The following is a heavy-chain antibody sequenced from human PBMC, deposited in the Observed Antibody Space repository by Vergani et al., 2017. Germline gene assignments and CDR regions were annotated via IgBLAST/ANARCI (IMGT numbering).Heavy chain of an antibody. Sequence: EEELEEAGGGLVKPGGSLRLSCTASGFTFQAFAFHWVRHDSGRGLGWVSGIDRNYGVKNGNSFEGRLSISRDNAKKSVFLQMNNLRHEDTALYYCVKDNDYDADGPFDLWGRGTLVTVSS. V-gene: IGHV3-9*01. D-gene: IGHD3-16*01. CDR3: VKDNDYDADGPFDL. CDR1: GFTFQAFA. J-gene: IGHJ2*01. CDR2: IDRNYGVK.